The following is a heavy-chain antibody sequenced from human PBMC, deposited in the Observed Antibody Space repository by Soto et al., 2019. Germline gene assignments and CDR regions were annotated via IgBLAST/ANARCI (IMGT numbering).Heavy chain of an antibody. V-gene: IGHV3-7*05. CDR1: RFPFCSFL. D-gene: IGHD3-3*01. Sequence: PGGAPGPSRATPRFPFCSFLIRRVPPGPGKRLQWVANIKQDGSDEYYLDSVKGRFTISRDNAKKSLYLQKSSLRAEDTAVYYCAKRIDFWSAVRYSGMDVWGQGTTVTVS. J-gene: IGHJ6*02. CDR3: AKRIDFWSAVRYSGMDV. CDR2: IKQDGSDE.